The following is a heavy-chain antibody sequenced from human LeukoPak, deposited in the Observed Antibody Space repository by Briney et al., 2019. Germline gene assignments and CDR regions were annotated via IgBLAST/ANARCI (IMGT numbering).Heavy chain of an antibody. CDR3: AREKQTASGYYYYMDV. Sequence: GASVKVSCKASGYTLTSYDINWVRQATGRELEWMGWMNPNSGNTGYAQKFQGRVTITRNTSISTAYMELSSLRSEDTAVYYCAREKQTASGYYYYMDVWGKGTTVTVSS. V-gene: IGHV1-8*03. CDR1: GYTLTSYD. D-gene: IGHD1/OR15-1a*01. J-gene: IGHJ6*03. CDR2: MNPNSGNT.